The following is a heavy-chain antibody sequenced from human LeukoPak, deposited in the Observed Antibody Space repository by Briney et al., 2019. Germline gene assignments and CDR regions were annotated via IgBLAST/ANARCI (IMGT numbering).Heavy chain of an antibody. D-gene: IGHD6-13*01. CDR2: ISGSGGST. J-gene: IGHJ4*02. V-gene: IGHV3-23*01. Sequence: GGSLRLSCAASGFTFSSYAMSWVRQAPGKGLEWVSAISGSGGSTYYADSVKGRFTISRDNSKNTLYLQMNSLGAEDTAVYYCAKDPIVSSSHPIDYWGQGTLVTVSS. CDR1: GFTFSSYA. CDR3: AKDPIVSSSHPIDY.